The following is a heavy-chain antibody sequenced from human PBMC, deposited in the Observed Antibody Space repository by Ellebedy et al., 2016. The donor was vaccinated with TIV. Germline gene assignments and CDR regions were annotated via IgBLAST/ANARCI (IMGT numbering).Heavy chain of an antibody. CDR1: GYSFTSYS. J-gene: IGHJ4*02. CDR3: ARSWYSSGWAYYFDY. Sequence: GESLKISCKGSGYSFTSYSISWVRQMPGKGLEWMGRIDPSDSYTNYSPSFQGHVTISADKSISTAYLQWSSLKASDTAMYYCARSWYSSGWAYYFDYWGQGTLVTVSS. D-gene: IGHD6-19*01. CDR2: IDPSDSYT. V-gene: IGHV5-10-1*01.